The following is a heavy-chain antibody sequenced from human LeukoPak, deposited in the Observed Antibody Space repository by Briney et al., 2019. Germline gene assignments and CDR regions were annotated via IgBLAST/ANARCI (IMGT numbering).Heavy chain of an antibody. CDR3: ARENYVFDI. V-gene: IGHV4-59*01. CDR2: VSNSGNT. CDR1: GGFINNFY. J-gene: IGHJ3*02. Sequence: SETLSLTCIVSGGFINNFYWSWIRQPPGKGLEWIGYVSNSGNTNYNPSFRSRFTISVDTSKNQSSLKLTSVTAADTAVYFCARENYVFDIWGQGTMVTVSS.